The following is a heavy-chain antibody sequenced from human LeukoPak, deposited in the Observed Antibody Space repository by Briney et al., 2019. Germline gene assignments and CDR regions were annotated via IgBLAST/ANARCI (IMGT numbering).Heavy chain of an antibody. D-gene: IGHD1-26*01. CDR3: ARVWANSGNYYGEDY. CDR1: GFPFSDYG. CDR2: IWSDGSNK. V-gene: IGHV3-33*01. J-gene: IGHJ4*02. Sequence: GGSLRLSCATSGFPFSDYGMLWVRQAPGKGLEWVTIIWSDGSNKYYADSVKGRFTISRDNSKNTLYLQMNSLRAEDTAVYYCARVWANSGNYYGEDYWGQGTLVTVSS.